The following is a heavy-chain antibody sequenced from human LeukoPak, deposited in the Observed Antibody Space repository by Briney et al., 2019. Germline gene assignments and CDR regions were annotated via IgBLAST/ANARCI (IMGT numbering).Heavy chain of an antibody. D-gene: IGHD2-21*01. Sequence: GRSLRLSCAASGFPFGDYGMHWVRQAPGKGLEWVAIISYDGTNTSYADSVKGRFTISRDNSKNTLYLQMNSLRAEDTAVYYCAKGIPSDYWGQGILVTVSS. CDR3: AKGIPSDY. CDR2: ISYDGTNT. V-gene: IGHV3-30*18. CDR1: GFPFGDYG. J-gene: IGHJ4*02.